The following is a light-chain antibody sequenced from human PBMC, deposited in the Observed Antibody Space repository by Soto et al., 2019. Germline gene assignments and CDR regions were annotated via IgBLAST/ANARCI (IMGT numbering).Light chain of an antibody. V-gene: IGKV1-39*01. CDR1: HNIGTY. Sequence: DIQMTQSPSSLSASVGDRVTITCRASHNIGTYLNWYQRKPGKAPNLLIYAASTLQSGVPSRFSGGGSGTYFPLSISSLQPEDFATYNCQQKYTNPPVHFGPGTKVDFK. J-gene: IGKJ3*01. CDR2: AAS. CDR3: QQKYTNPPVH.